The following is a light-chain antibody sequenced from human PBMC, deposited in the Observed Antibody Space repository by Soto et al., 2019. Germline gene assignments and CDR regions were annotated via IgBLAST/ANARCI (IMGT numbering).Light chain of an antibody. V-gene: IGKV1-5*01. Sequence: DIQRTQSPSTLSASVGDRVTITCRASQSISSWLAWYQQKPGKAPKLLIYDASSLESGVPSRFSGSGSGTEFTLTISSLQPDDFATYYCQHYNSYLCTFGQGTKADIK. CDR2: DAS. J-gene: IGKJ1*01. CDR3: QHYNSYLCT. CDR1: QSISSW.